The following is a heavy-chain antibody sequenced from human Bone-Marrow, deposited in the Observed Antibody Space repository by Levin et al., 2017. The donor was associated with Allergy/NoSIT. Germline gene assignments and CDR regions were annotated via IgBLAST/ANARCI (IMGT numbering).Heavy chain of an antibody. D-gene: IGHD6-19*01. Sequence: SCAASGFTVSSNYMSWVRQAPGKGLEWISAIYTGGSTYYADSVRGRFTISRDTSKNALYLQMNNLRAEDTAVYYCAREVALAGFYYWGQGTLVTVSS. CDR1: GFTVSSNY. J-gene: IGHJ4*02. CDR3: AREVALAGFYY. V-gene: IGHV3-53*01. CDR2: IYTGGST.